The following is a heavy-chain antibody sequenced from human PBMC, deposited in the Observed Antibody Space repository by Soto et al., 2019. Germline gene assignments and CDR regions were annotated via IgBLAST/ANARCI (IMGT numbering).Heavy chain of an antibody. CDR1: GFTFSSYA. CDR3: ARDGDLYYPGVYNWFDP. J-gene: IGHJ5*02. Sequence: VGSLRLSCAASGFTFSSYAMHCVRQAPGKGLEWVAVISYDGSNKYYADSVKGRFTIPRDNSKNTLYLQMNSLRAEDTAVYYCARDGDLYYPGVYNWFDPWGQGTLVTVSS. CDR2: ISYDGSNK. D-gene: IGHD2-8*01. V-gene: IGHV3-30-3*01.